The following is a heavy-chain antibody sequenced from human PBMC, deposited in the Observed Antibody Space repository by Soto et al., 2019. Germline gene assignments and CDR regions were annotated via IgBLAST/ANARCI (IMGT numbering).Heavy chain of an antibody. CDR3: AKVEAITLFGVAPFDY. Sequence: GGSLRLSCAASGFTFSSYAMSWVRQAPGKGLEWVSTINSNDDKTYYADSVKGRFSISRDNSKNTLYLQMNSLRAEDTAVYYCAKVEAITLFGVAPFDYWGQGTLVTVSS. CDR1: GFTFSSYA. J-gene: IGHJ4*02. CDR2: INSNDDKT. V-gene: IGHV3-23*01. D-gene: IGHD3-3*01.